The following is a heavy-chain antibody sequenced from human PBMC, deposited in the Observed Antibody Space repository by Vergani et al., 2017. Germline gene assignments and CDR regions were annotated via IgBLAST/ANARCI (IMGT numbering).Heavy chain of an antibody. J-gene: IGHJ6*02. CDR1: GGSIRSTFYY. D-gene: IGHD5-12*01. V-gene: IGHV4-39*01. Sequence: QLQLQESDPGLVKPSETLSLTCTVSGGSIRSTFYYWGWIRQPPGKGLEWIGTIYYSGSTYYNPSLKSRVTISVDTSKNQFSLKLNSVTAADTAVYYCARLRLEDSGYDFGGMDVWGQGTTVTVSS. CDR3: ARLRLEDSGYDFGGMDV. CDR2: IYYSGST.